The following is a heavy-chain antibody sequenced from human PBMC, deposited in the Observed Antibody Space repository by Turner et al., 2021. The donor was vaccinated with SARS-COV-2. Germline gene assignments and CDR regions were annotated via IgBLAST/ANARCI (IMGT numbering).Heavy chain of an antibody. D-gene: IGHD5-12*01. CDR1: GFTFRTYW. Sequence: EVQLVESGGGLVQPGGSLSLSFSASGFTFRTYWMSWVRQEPGKGLEWVANIKEDGSEKYYVDSVKGRFTISRDNAKNSLYLQMNSLRAEDTAVYYCARSSVDSGYEDDYYYYYGMDVWGQGTTVTVSS. CDR2: IKEDGSEK. J-gene: IGHJ6*02. CDR3: ARSSVDSGYEDDYYYYYGMDV. V-gene: IGHV3-7*03.